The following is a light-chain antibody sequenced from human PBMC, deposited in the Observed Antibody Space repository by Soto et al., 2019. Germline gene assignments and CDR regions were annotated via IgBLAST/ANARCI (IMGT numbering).Light chain of an antibody. V-gene: IGLV1-40*01. Sequence: QSVLTQPPSVSGAPGQRVTISCTGSSSNIGAGYDVHWYQQLPGTAPKLLIYGNSNRPSGVPDRFSGSKSGTSASLAITGLQAEDEADYYCQPQGVFGTGTKVTVL. CDR2: GNS. CDR1: SSNIGAGYD. J-gene: IGLJ1*01. CDR3: QPQGV.